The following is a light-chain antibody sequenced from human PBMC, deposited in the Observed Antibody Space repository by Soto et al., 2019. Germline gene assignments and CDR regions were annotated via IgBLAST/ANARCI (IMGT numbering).Light chain of an antibody. V-gene: IGKV1-39*01. CDR2: SAS. J-gene: IGKJ4*01. CDR1: QSISRY. Sequence: DIPMTQSPPSLSASVGDRVTLTCRASQSISRYLSWYQQKPGKAPKVLISSASNLRSGVPSRFSGSGSGTDFTLTINSLQPEDSAIYYCQQSYATPYSFGGGTKVEIK. CDR3: QQSYATPYS.